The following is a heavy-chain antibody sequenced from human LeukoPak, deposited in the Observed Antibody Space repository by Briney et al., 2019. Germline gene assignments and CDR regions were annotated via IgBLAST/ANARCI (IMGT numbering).Heavy chain of an antibody. CDR2: ISSNGGST. V-gene: IGHV3-64*01. CDR3: ATRYYMDV. J-gene: IGHJ6*03. Sequence: GGSLRLSCAASGFTFSSYAMHWVRQAPGKGLEYVSAISSNGGSTYYANSVKGRFTISRDNSKNTLYLQMGSLRAEDMAVYYCATRYYMDVWGKGTTVTVSS. CDR1: GFTFSSYA.